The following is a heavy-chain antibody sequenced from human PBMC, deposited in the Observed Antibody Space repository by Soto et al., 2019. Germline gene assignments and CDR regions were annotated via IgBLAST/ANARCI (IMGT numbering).Heavy chain of an antibody. J-gene: IGHJ3*02. Sequence: EVQLLESGGGLVQPGGSLRISCAASGFTFSTYSMPWFPQAPGKGLGWVSTISGSGGSTYYIDSVKGRFTISRDNSKNTLYLQMNSLRAEDTAVYYCAKDWTSIWGQGTMVAVSS. CDR2: ISGSGGST. CDR3: AKDWTSI. V-gene: IGHV3-23*01. CDR1: GFTFSTYS. D-gene: IGHD3-3*01.